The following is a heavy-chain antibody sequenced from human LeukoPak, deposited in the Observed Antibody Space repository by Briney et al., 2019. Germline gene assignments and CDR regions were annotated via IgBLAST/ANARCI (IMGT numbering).Heavy chain of an antibody. CDR1: AFTFSNAW. J-gene: IGHJ4*02. Sequence: GGSLRLSCAASAFTFSNAWMSWVRQAPGKGLEWVGHIKTKTYGGTTDYAAPVKGRFAISRDDSKNTLYLQMNSLQTDDTAVYYCTTGGMSGYDYGAYWGQGTLVTVSS. CDR2: IKTKTYGGTT. D-gene: IGHD5-12*01. CDR3: TTGGMSGYDYGAY. V-gene: IGHV3-15*01.